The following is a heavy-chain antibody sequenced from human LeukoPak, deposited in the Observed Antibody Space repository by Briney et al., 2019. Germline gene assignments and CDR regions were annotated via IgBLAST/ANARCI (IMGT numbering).Heavy chain of an antibody. D-gene: IGHD3-10*01. J-gene: IGHJ4*02. CDR2: ISYDGSNK. V-gene: IGHV3-30*04. CDR1: GFTFSSYA. Sequence: GGSLRLSCAASGFTFSSYAMHWVRQAPGKGLEWVAVISYDGSNKYYADSVKGRFTISRDNSKNTLYLQMNSLRAEDTAVYYCAGDLYGSGSLDYWGQGTLVTVSS. CDR3: AGDLYGSGSLDY.